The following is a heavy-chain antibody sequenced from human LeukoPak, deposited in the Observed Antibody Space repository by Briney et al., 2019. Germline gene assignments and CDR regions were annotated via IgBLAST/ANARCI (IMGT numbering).Heavy chain of an antibody. Sequence: SETLSLTCAVCGGSFSGYYWSWIRQPPGKGLEWIGEINHSGSTNYNPSLKSRVTISVDTSENQFSLKLSSVTAADTAVYYCARGRHYYDSSGYYRFDPWGQGTLVTVSS. CDR3: ARGRHYYDSSGYYRFDP. J-gene: IGHJ5*02. D-gene: IGHD3-22*01. CDR1: GGSFSGYY. CDR2: INHSGST. V-gene: IGHV4-34*01.